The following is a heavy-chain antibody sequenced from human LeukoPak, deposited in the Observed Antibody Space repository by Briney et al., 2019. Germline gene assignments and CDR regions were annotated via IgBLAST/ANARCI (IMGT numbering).Heavy chain of an antibody. CDR1: GFTFSSYA. CDR3: AKGVGGSANYYYMDV. D-gene: IGHD3-10*01. J-gene: IGHJ6*03. CDR2: ISYDGSNK. V-gene: IGHV3-30-3*01. Sequence: QSGGSLRLSCAASGFTFSSYAMHWVRQAPGKGLEWVAVISYDGSNKYYADSVKGRFTISRDNSKNTLYLQMNSLRAEDTAVYYCAKGVGGSANYYYMDVWGKGTTVTVSS.